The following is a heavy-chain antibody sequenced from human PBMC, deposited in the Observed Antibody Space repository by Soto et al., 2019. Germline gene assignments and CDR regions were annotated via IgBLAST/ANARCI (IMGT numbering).Heavy chain of an antibody. D-gene: IGHD1-1*01. CDR1: GCTFSSYA. Sequence: GASVKVSCKASGCTFSSYAISWVRQAPGQGLEWMGGIIPIFGTANYAQKFQGRVTITADESTSTAYMELSSLRSEDTAVYYCARDKNWNPASYFDYWGQGTLVTVSS. J-gene: IGHJ4*02. CDR3: ARDKNWNPASYFDY. CDR2: IIPIFGTA. V-gene: IGHV1-69*13.